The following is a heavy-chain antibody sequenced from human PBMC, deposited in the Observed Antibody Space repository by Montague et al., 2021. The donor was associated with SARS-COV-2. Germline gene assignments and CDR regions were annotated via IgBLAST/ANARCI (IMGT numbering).Heavy chain of an antibody. J-gene: IGHJ4*02. CDR3: ARVSLAAAATRRDY. Sequence: SETLSLTCTVSGGSVSSGGYYWSWIRQPPGKGLEWIGYIYYSGSTNYNPSLKSRVTISLDTSKNQFSLKLTSVTAADTAVYYCARVSLAAAATRRDYWGQGTLVTVSS. CDR2: IYYSGST. V-gene: IGHV4-61*08. D-gene: IGHD6-13*01. CDR1: GGSVSSGGYY.